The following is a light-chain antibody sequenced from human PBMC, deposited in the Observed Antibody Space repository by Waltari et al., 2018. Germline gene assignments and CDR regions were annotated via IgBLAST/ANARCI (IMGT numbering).Light chain of an antibody. CDR2: GAS. CDR3: QQGSSVPPT. V-gene: IGKV1-12*01. CDR1: HNINTW. Sequence: DIQMTQSPSSVSASIGDRVTITCRASHNINTWLAWYQQKPGKGPNLLIFGASSVQTGVPSRFSCSGSGTFFTLTISGLQPEDSATYFCQQGSSVPPTFGQGTIVEVK. J-gene: IGKJ1*01.